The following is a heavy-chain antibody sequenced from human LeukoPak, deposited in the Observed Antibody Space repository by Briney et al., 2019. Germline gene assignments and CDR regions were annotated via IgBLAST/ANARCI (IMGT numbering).Heavy chain of an antibody. Sequence: GGSLRLSCAASGFTVSSNYMSWVRQAPGKGLEWVSVIYSGGSTYYADSVKGRFTISRDNSKNTLYLQMNSLRAEDTAVYYCARDSFPLIVGAKGWFDPWGQGTLVTVSS. D-gene: IGHD1-26*01. CDR1: GFTVSSNY. CDR2: IYSGGST. CDR3: ARDSFPLIVGAKGWFDP. J-gene: IGHJ5*02. V-gene: IGHV3-53*01.